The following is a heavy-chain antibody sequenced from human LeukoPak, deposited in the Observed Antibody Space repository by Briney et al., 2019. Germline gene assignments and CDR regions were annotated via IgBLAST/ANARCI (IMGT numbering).Heavy chain of an antibody. CDR1: GGSVSSGSYY. D-gene: IGHD1-26*01. Sequence: SETLSLTCTVSGGSVSSGSYYWSWIREPPGKGLEWIGYIYYSGSTNYNSSLKSRVIISINTSKNQFSLKLGSVTAADTAVYYCARGLVGATKFDHWGQGTLVTVSS. V-gene: IGHV4-61*01. CDR3: ARGLVGATKFDH. CDR2: IYYSGST. J-gene: IGHJ5*02.